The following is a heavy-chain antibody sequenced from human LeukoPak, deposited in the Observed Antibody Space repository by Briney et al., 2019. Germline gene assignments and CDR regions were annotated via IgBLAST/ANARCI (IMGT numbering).Heavy chain of an antibody. J-gene: IGHJ4*02. V-gene: IGHV3-53*01. CDR3: ARHSVGSLDC. CDR1: GFTVSSNF. Sequence: GGTLRLSCAASGFTVSSNFMTLIRKAPGKGLDRVSVIFTVGSTNYTDSVKGRFTIARDNSKNTLYLQMNSLRVEDTAVYYCARHSVGSLDCWGQGTLVTVSS. D-gene: IGHD2-15*01. CDR2: IFTVGST.